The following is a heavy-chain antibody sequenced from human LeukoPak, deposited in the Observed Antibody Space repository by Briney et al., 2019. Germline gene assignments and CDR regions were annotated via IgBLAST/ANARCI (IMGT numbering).Heavy chain of an antibody. CDR3: ARVGRGYSYGYGVCFDY. D-gene: IGHD5-18*01. Sequence: SETLSLTCTVSGGSISSGGYYWSWIRQHPGKGLEWIGYIYYSGSTYYNPSLKSRVTISVDTSKNQFSLKLSPVTAADTAVYYCARVGRGYSYGYGVCFDYWGQGTLVTVSS. V-gene: IGHV4-31*03. CDR2: IYYSGST. J-gene: IGHJ4*02. CDR1: GGSISSGGYY.